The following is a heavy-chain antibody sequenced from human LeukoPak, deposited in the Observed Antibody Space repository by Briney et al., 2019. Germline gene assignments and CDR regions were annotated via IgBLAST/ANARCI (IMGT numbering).Heavy chain of an antibody. J-gene: IGHJ6*04. CDR3: ARVTLIVAMDV. D-gene: IGHD3-22*01. Sequence: GGSLRLSCEASGFSISSYEMTWVRQAPGKGLEWVSHISHSGSTISYADSVKGRFTISRDNVKNSVYLQMNSLRAEDTAVYYCARVTLIVAMDVWGKGTTVTISS. CDR2: ISHSGSTI. CDR1: GFSISSYE. V-gene: IGHV3-48*03.